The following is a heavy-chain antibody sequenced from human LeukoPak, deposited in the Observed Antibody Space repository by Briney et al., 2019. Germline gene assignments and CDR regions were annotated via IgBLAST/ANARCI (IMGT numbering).Heavy chain of an antibody. Sequence: GGSLRLSCAASGFDFTTYDMSWVRQAPGRGLECVSGINGSGGTYYADSVKGRFTISKDNSKDTLYLQMNSLRAEDTAVYYCAKDFTGSSNRYFDYWGQGTLVTVSS. J-gene: IGHJ4*02. CDR2: INGSGGT. CDR3: AKDFTGSSNRYFDY. CDR1: GFDFTTYD. D-gene: IGHD3-16*01. V-gene: IGHV3-23*01.